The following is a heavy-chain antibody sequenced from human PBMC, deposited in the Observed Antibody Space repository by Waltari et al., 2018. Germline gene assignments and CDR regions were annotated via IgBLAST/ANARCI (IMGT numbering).Heavy chain of an antibody. CDR1: GFTFGDYA. D-gene: IGHD4-17*01. J-gene: IGHJ4*02. V-gene: IGHV3-49*03. Sequence: EVQLVESGGGLVQPGRSLRLSCTASGFTFGDYAMRWFRQAPGKGLEWVGFIRSKAYGGTTEYAASVKGRFTISRDDSKSIAYLQMNSLKTEDTAVYYCTRDGDFFDYWGQGTLVTVSS. CDR2: IRSKAYGGTT. CDR3: TRDGDFFDY.